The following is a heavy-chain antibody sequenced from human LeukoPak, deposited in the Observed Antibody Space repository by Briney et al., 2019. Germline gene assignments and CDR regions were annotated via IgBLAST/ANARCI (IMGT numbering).Heavy chain of an antibody. V-gene: IGHV3-21*04. CDR2: ISSSSSYI. Sequence: GGSLRLSCAASGFTFSSYSMNWVRQAPGKGLEWVSFISSSSSYIYYADSVKGRFTISRDNAKNSLYLQMNSLRAEDTAVYYCARDGRDSSSWQDYWGQGTLVTVSS. J-gene: IGHJ4*02. D-gene: IGHD6-13*01. CDR3: ARDGRDSSSWQDY. CDR1: GFTFSSYS.